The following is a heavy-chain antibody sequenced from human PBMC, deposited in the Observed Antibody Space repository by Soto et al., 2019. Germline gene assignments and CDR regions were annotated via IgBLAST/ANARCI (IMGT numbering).Heavy chain of an antibody. CDR1: GYTFTGYY. J-gene: IGHJ6*02. Sequence: ASVKVSCKASGYTFTGYYMHWVRQAPGQGLEWMGWINPNSGGTNYAQKFQGWVTMTRDTSISTAYMELSRLRSDDTAVYYCARGPPGSYGDYPYYYYGMDVWGQGTTVTVSS. D-gene: IGHD4-17*01. CDR3: ARGPPGSYGDYPYYYYGMDV. V-gene: IGHV1-2*04. CDR2: INPNSGGT.